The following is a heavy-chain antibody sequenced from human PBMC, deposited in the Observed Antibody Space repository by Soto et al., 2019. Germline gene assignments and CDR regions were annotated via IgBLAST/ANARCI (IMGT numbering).Heavy chain of an antibody. CDR3: ARASCGDDCAYYYYGMDV. CDR1: GGTFSSYA. Sequence: QVQLVQSGAEVKKPGSSVKVSCKASGGTFSSYAISWVRQAPGQGLEWMGGIIPIFGTANYAQKFQGRVTITADESTSTAYMELSSLRSEDTAVYYCARASCGDDCAYYYYGMDVWGQGTTVTVSS. J-gene: IGHJ6*02. D-gene: IGHD2-21*02. V-gene: IGHV1-69*12. CDR2: IIPIFGTA.